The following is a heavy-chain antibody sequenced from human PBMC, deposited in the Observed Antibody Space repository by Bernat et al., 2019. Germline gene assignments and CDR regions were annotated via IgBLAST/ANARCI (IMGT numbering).Heavy chain of an antibody. CDR1: GGSITDGGFY. Sequence: QVQLQESGPGLLKPSQTLSLTCTVSGGSITDGGFYWSWIRQHPEKGLESIGYSYYTGTTFYNPSLKSRVSISVDTSKNQFSLGLTSVTAADTAVYYCARGYGMAATDILSAWFDSWGQGILVTVSS. CDR2: SYYTGTT. D-gene: IGHD6-13*01. J-gene: IGHJ5*01. CDR3: ARGYGMAATDILSAWFDS. V-gene: IGHV4-31*03.